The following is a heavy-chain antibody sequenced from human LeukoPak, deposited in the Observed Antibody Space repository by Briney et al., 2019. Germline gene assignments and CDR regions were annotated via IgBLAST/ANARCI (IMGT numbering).Heavy chain of an antibody. CDR2: FSGSGSST. V-gene: IGHV3-23*01. CDR3: AKDIGSQSTYYFDY. Sequence: GGSLRLSCAASGFTFTSYAMSWVRQAPGKGLEWVSVFSGSGSSTYYADSVEGRFTISRDNSKNTLYLQMNSLRAEDTAVYYCAKDIGSQSTYYFDYWGQGTLVTVSS. CDR1: GFTFTSYA. J-gene: IGHJ4*02. D-gene: IGHD2-2*01.